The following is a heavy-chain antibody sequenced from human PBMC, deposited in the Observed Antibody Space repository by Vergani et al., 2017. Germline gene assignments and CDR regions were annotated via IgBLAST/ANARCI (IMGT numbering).Heavy chain of an antibody. D-gene: IGHD3-10*01. CDR2: IRYDGSNK. Sequence: QVQLVESGGGVVQPGGSLRLSCAASGFTFSSYGMHWVRQAPGKGLEWVAFIRYDGSNKYYADSVKGRFTISRDNSKNTLYLQMNSLRAEDTAVYYCAKGWYYYGSGSDYWGQGTLVTVSS. CDR3: AKGWYYYGSGSDY. CDR1: GFTFSSYG. V-gene: IGHV3-30*02. J-gene: IGHJ4*02.